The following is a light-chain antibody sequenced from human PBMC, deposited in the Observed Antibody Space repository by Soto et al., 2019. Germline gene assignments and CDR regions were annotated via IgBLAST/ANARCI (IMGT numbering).Light chain of an antibody. CDR3: SSYTSSSTLV. CDR2: EVS. J-gene: IGLJ2*01. CDR1: TRDIAGYNY. Sequence: QSVLTQPASVSGSLGQSITISCTGTTRDIAGYNYVSWYQQHPGKAPKLMIYEVSNRPSGVSNRFSGSKSGNTASLTISGLQAEDEADYYCSSYTSSSTLVFGGGTKLTVL. V-gene: IGLV2-14*01.